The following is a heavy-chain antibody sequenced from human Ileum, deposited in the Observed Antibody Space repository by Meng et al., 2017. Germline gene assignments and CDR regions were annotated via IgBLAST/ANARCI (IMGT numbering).Heavy chain of an antibody. CDR1: GFTFADYA. D-gene: IGHD2-2*02. CDR3: ARWTYHYDF. Sequence: QLLESGAGLVLPGRSLRLSCTGSGFTFADYAINWVRQAPGKGLEWVSAISGNGAAKLYADSAKGRFTISRDNSKNSIYMEMYTLRVEDTAIYYCARWTYHYDFWGQGTLVTVSS. V-gene: IGHV3-23*01. J-gene: IGHJ4*02. CDR2: ISGNGAAK.